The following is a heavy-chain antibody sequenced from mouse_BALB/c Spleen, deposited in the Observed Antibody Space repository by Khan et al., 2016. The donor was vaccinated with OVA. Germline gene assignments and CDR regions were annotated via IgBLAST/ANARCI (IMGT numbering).Heavy chain of an antibody. V-gene: IGHV3-2*02. CDR2: ISYSGNT. J-gene: IGHJ2*01. CDR1: GYSITTDYA. D-gene: IGHD1-1*01. CDR3: ARIYGGDVDY. Sequence: VQLKQSGPGLVKPSQSLSLTCTVTGYSITTDYAWNWIRQFPGSKLEWMGHISYSGNTKYNPSLKSRISITRDTSKNPFFLQLKSVTTEDTARXYCARIYGGDVDYWGQGTTLTVSS.